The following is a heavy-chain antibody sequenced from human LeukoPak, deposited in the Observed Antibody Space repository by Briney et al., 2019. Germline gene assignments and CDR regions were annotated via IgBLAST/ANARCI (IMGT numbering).Heavy chain of an antibody. D-gene: IGHD6-13*01. CDR2: INHSGST. Sequence: PSETLSLTCAVYGGSFSGYYWSWIRQPPGKGLEWIGEINHSGSTNYNPSLKSRVTISVDTSKNQFSLKLSSVTAADTAVYYCARGYSSSWYVRRWYFDLWGRGTLLTVSS. J-gene: IGHJ2*01. CDR1: GGSFSGYY. CDR3: ARGYSSSWYVRRWYFDL. V-gene: IGHV4-34*01.